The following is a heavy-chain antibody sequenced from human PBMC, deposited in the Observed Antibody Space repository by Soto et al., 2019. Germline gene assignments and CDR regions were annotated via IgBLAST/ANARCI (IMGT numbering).Heavy chain of an antibody. CDR1: GFTFSKFA. V-gene: IGHV3-23*01. Sequence: EGHLLESGGGLVQPGESLRLSCATSGFTFSKFAMSWVRLAPGKGLDWIALISISDVEHYAESVMGRFTISRDNSKNMVFLQMNSLRVEDTAIYYCAKDVDSPNYFEDQGRWGQGTQVTVSS. CDR3: AKDVDSPNYFEDQGR. CDR2: ISISDVE. J-gene: IGHJ4*02. D-gene: IGHD5-12*01.